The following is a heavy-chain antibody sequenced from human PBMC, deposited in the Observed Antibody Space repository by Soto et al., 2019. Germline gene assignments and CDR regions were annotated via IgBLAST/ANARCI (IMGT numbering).Heavy chain of an antibody. CDR3: ARGAAFASESYIVVVPAANGGGVDY. V-gene: IGHV1-8*01. CDR2: MNPNSGNT. Sequence: GASVKVSCKASGYSFTSYDINWVRQATGQGLEWMGWMNPNSGNTGYAQKFQGRVTMTRNTSISTAYMVLSSLRSEDTAVYYCARGAAFASESYIVVVPAANGGGVDYWGQGTLVTVSS. J-gene: IGHJ4*02. CDR1: GYSFTSYD. D-gene: IGHD2-2*01.